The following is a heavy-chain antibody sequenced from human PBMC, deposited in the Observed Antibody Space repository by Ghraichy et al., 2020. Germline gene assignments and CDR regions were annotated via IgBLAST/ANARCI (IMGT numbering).Heavy chain of an antibody. V-gene: IGHV4-31*03. CDR2: IYYSGST. Sequence: LSLTCTVSGGSISSGGYYWSWIRQHPGKGLEWIGYIYYSGSTYYNPSLKSRVTISVDTSKNQFSLKLSSVTAADTAVYYCARGPSGVNWFDPWGQGTLVTVSS. CDR1: GGSISSGGYY. CDR3: ARGPSGVNWFDP. J-gene: IGHJ5*02. D-gene: IGHD6-13*01.